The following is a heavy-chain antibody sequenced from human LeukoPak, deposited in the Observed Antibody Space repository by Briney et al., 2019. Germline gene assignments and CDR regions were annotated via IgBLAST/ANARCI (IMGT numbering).Heavy chain of an antibody. Sequence: PGGSLRLSCAASGFTFSSSAMSWVRQVPGKGLEWVSGISASGGSTSYADSVRGRFTISRDNSKNTLYVQMNSLRDEDTAVYYCAKVRAGTQRSGPDYWGQGTLVTVSS. V-gene: IGHV3-23*01. CDR1: GFTFSSSA. CDR3: AKVRAGTQRSGPDY. J-gene: IGHJ4*02. CDR2: ISASGGST. D-gene: IGHD6-19*01.